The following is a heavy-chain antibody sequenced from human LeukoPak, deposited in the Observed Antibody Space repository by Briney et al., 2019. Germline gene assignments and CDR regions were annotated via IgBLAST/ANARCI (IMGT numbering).Heavy chain of an antibody. CDR2: ISAYNGNT. V-gene: IGHV1-18*01. J-gene: IGHJ4*02. CDR3: ARDRREQLAFNPFDY. Sequence: VASVKVSCKASGYTFTSYGISWVRQAPGQGLEWMGWISAYNGNTNYAQKLQGRVTMTTDTSTSTAYMELSSLRSEDTAVYYCARDRREQLAFNPFDYWGQGTLVTVSS. CDR1: GYTFTSYG. D-gene: IGHD6-6*01.